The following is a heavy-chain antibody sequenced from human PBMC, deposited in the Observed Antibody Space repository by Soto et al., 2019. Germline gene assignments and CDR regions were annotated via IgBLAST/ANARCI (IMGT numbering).Heavy chain of an antibody. D-gene: IGHD1-20*01. J-gene: IGHJ4*02. Sequence: PSETLSLTCAVYGGSLSGYYWNWIRQPPGKGLEWIGDIHHTGSTNYNPSLKSRVTISLDTSKNQFSLKLNSVTAADTAVYYCARGGALNNYPARWGPGTPVTVSS. CDR3: ARGGALNNYPAR. CDR1: GGSLSGYY. CDR2: IHHTGST. V-gene: IGHV4-34*01.